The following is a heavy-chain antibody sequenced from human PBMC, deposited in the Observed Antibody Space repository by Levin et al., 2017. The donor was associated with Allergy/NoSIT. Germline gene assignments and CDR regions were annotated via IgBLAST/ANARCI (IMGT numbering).Heavy chain of an antibody. D-gene: IGHD3-10*01. Sequence: SETLSLTCTVSGGSISSYYWSWIRQPPGKGLEWIGYIYYSGSTNYNPSLKSRVTISVDTSKNQFSLKLSSVTAADTAVYYCARGPSYGSGSYYNDAFDIWGQGTMVTVSS. CDR1: GGSISSYY. CDR3: ARGPSYGSGSYYNDAFDI. V-gene: IGHV4-59*01. CDR2: IYYSGST. J-gene: IGHJ3*02.